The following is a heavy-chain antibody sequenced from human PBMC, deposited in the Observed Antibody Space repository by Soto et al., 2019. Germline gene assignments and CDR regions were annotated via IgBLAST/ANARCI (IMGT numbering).Heavy chain of an antibody. Sequence: SVKVSCKASGGTFSSYAISWVRQAPGQGLEWMGGIIPIFGTANYAQKFQGRVTITADESTSTAYMELSSLRSEDTAVYYCARLKVDPEVPAAMPGSAFDIWGQGTMVTVSS. V-gene: IGHV1-69*13. D-gene: IGHD2-2*01. CDR2: IIPIFGTA. CDR3: ARLKVDPEVPAAMPGSAFDI. J-gene: IGHJ3*02. CDR1: GGTFSSYA.